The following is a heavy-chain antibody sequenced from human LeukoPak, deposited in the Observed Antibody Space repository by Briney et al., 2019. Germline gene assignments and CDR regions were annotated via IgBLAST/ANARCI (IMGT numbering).Heavy chain of an antibody. J-gene: IGHJ6*03. D-gene: IGHD5-24*01. CDR3: ARAKKRYYYYYYMDV. CDR1: GFTFTNYL. V-gene: IGHV3-7*03. CDR2: IKEDGRAK. Sequence: GGSLRLSCAASGFTFTNYLMSWVRQAPGKGLEWVANIKEDGRAKYYVDSVKGRFTISRDNAKNSLYLQMNSLRAEDTALYHCARAKKRYYYYYYMDVWGKGTTVTVSS.